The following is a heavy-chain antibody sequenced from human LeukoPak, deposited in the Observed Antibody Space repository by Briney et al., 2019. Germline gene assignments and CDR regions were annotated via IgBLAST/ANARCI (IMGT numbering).Heavy chain of an antibody. CDR1: GGSISSSNW. CDR3: ATRGYSYGYSGMDV. CDR2: IYHSGST. D-gene: IGHD5-18*01. J-gene: IGHJ6*02. V-gene: IGHV4-4*02. Sequence: PSETLSLTCAVSGGSISSSNWWSWVRQPPGKGLEWIGEIYHSGSTNYNPSLKSRVTISVDKSKNQFSLKLSSVTAADTAVYYCATRGYSYGYSGMDVWGQGTTVTVSS.